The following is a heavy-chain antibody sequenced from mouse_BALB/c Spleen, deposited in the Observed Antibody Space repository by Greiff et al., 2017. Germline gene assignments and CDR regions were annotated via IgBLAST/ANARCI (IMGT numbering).Heavy chain of an antibody. CDR3: ARGGFSYYYAMDY. J-gene: IGHJ4*01. D-gene: IGHD1-1*02. CDR2: ISDGGSYT. CDR1: GFTFSDYY. V-gene: IGHV5-4*02. Sequence: EVKVVESGGGLVKPGGSLKLSCAASGFTFSDYYMYWVRQTPEKRLEWVATISDGGSYTYYPDSVKGRFTISRDNAKNNLYLQMSSLKSEDTAMYYCARGGFSYYYAMDYWGQGTSVTVSS.